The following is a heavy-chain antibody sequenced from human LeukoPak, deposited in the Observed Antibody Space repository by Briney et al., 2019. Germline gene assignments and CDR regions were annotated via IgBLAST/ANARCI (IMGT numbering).Heavy chain of an antibody. V-gene: IGHV3-23*01. J-gene: IGHJ3*02. Sequence: GGSLRLSCAASGFTFSSYAMSWVRQAPGKGLEWVSAISGSGGSTYYADYVKGRFTISRDNSKNTLYLQMNSLRAEDTAVYYCAKGSTPPDYDFWSGPNDAFDIWGQGTMVTVSS. CDR1: GFTFSSYA. CDR2: ISGSGGST. D-gene: IGHD3-3*01. CDR3: AKGSTPPDYDFWSGPNDAFDI.